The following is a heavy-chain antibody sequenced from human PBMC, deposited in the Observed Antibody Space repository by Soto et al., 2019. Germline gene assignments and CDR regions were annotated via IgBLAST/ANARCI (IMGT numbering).Heavy chain of an antibody. CDR1: GDTFKNCV. V-gene: IGHV1-69*01. J-gene: IGHJ6*02. CDR2: IIPLFGTT. CDR3: AAELGFGKLSVV. Sequence: QVQVVQSGVEVRRPGSSVKVSCKASGDTFKNCVISWVRQAPGQGLAWMGGIIPLFGTTDFAQRFQGRLTITTHESTTTAYMELSRLRSEDTATYYCAAELGFGKLSVVWGQGTTVIVSS. D-gene: IGHD3-10*01.